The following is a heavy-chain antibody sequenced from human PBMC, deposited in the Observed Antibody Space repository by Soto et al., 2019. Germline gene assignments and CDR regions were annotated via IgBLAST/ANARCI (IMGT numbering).Heavy chain of an antibody. D-gene: IGHD6-13*01. Sequence: QVQLVQSGAEVKKPGSSVKVSCKASGGTFSSYAISWVRQAPGQGLEWIGGIIPIFGTANYAQKFQGRVTITADESTSTAYMELSSLRSEDTAVYYCARVVAAAEYNWFDPWGQGTLVTVSS. CDR1: GGTFSSYA. J-gene: IGHJ5*02. CDR2: IIPIFGTA. V-gene: IGHV1-69*01. CDR3: ARVVAAAEYNWFDP.